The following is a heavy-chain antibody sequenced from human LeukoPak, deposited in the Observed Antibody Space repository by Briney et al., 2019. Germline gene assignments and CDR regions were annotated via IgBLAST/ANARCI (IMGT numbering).Heavy chain of an antibody. CDR3: ARDLELELQFDY. CDR2: ISSSSSYI. V-gene: IGHV3-21*01. Sequence: PGGSLRLSCAASGFTFSSYSMNWVRQAPGKGLEWVSSISSSSSYIYYADSVKGRFTISRDNAKNSLYLQMNSLRAEDTAVYYCARDLELELQFDYWGQGTLVTVFS. D-gene: IGHD1-7*01. CDR1: GFTFSSYS. J-gene: IGHJ4*02.